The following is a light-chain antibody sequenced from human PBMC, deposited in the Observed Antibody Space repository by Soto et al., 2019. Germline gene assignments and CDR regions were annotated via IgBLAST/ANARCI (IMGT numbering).Light chain of an antibody. Sequence: EIVLTQSPGTLSLSPGERATLSCRASQSVIRSYLAWYQQKPGQAPRLLIYGASSRATGIPDRFSGSGSGTDLTLTISRLEPEDFAVYFCQQYGSSPRTFGQGTKVEIK. J-gene: IGKJ1*01. CDR2: GAS. CDR1: QSVIRSY. CDR3: QQYGSSPRT. V-gene: IGKV3-20*01.